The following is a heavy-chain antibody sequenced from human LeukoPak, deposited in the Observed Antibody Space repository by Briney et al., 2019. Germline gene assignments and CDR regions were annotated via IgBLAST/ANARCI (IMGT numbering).Heavy chain of an antibody. D-gene: IGHD3-10*01. V-gene: IGHV4-31*03. CDR3: ARAGGFTMVRGAVNNWFDP. CDR2: IYYSGST. J-gene: IGHJ5*02. CDR1: GGSISSGGYY. Sequence: SETLSLTCTVSGGSISSGGYYWSWIRQHPGKGLEWIGYIYYSGSTYYNPSLKSRVTISVDTSKNQFSLKLSSVTATDTAVYYCARAGGFTMVRGAVNNWFDPWGQGTLVTVSS.